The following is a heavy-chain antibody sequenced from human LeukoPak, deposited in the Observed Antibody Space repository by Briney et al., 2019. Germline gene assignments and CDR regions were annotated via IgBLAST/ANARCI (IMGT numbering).Heavy chain of an antibody. CDR2: ISYDGSNK. D-gene: IGHD1-26*01. CDR1: GFTFSSYV. Sequence: GGSLRLSCAASGFTFSSYVMHWVRQAPGKGLEWVAVISYDGSNKYYADSVKGRLTISRDNAKNTLYLQMNSLRAEDTAVYYCAREIVGAREFDYWGQGTLVTVSS. V-gene: IGHV3-30*04. J-gene: IGHJ4*02. CDR3: AREIVGAREFDY.